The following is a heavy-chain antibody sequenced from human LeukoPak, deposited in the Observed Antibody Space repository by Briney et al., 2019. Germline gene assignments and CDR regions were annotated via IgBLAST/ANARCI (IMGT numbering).Heavy chain of an antibody. V-gene: IGHV3-30*02. CDR3: AKDPYCLDGNCYPYYYYMDV. D-gene: IGHD2-21*01. J-gene: IGHJ6*03. CDR2: IRLDGSNK. Sequence: GGSLRLSCAASGFTFSGYGMHWVRQAPGKGLEWVAFIRLDGSNKYYADSVKGRFTISRDNSKNTLELQMNTLTAEDTAVYYWAKDPYCLDGNCYPYYYYMDVWGKGTTVTVSS. CDR1: GFTFSGYG.